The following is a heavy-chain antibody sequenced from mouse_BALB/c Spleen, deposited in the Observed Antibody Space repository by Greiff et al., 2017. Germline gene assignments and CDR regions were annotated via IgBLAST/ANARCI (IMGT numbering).Heavy chain of an antibody. CDR1: GFTFTDYY. D-gene: IGHD1-1*01. Sequence: EVKLVESGGGLVQPGGSLRLSCATSGFTFTDYYMSWVRQPPGKALEWLGFIRNKANGYTTEYSASVKGRFTISRDNSQSILYLQMNTLRAEDSATYYCARENYGSLDYWGQGTTLTVSS. V-gene: IGHV7-3*02. J-gene: IGHJ2*01. CDR3: ARENYGSLDY. CDR2: IRNKANGYTT.